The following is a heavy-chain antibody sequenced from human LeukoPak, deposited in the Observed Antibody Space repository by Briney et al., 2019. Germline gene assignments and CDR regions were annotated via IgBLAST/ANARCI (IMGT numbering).Heavy chain of an antibody. CDR1: GGSISRGGYS. V-gene: IGHV4-30-4*07. CDR3: ARESNYHGSGTGWFDP. CDR2: FYYSGST. D-gene: IGHD3-10*01. Sequence: SETLSPTCAVSGGSISRGGYSWSWIRQPPGKGLEWIGYFYYSGSTYYNPSLKSRVTISVDTSKNQLSLKLSSVTAADTAVYYCARESNYHGSGTGWFDPWGQGTLVTVSS. J-gene: IGHJ5*02.